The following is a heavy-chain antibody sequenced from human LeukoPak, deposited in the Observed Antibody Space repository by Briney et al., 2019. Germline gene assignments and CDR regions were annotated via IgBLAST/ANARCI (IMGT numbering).Heavy chain of an antibody. Sequence: GGSLRLSCAASGFTSTNYAKNWVRQAPGKGLEWVSVLIGSSGSTDYADSVKGRFTISRDNSKNTLFLQMNSLRAEDTAIYYCAKGAYDYIEIGYFDSWGQGTLVTVSS. CDR2: LIGSSGST. D-gene: IGHD5-12*01. CDR3: AKGAYDYIEIGYFDS. J-gene: IGHJ4*02. CDR1: GFTSTNYA. V-gene: IGHV3-23*01.